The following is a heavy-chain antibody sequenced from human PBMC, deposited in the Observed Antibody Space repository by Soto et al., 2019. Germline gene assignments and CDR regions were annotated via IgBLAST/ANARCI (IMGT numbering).Heavy chain of an antibody. CDR2: IIPIFGTA. CDR1: GGTFSSYA. D-gene: IGHD5-12*01. J-gene: IGHJ6*02. CDR3: GWGNIVATIGPGYYYGMDV. Sequence: GASVKVSCKASGGTFSSYAISWVRQAPGQGLEWMGGIIPIFGTANYAQKFQGRVTITADESTSTAYMELSNLRSEDTAVYYCGWGNIVATIGPGYYYGMDVWGQGTTVTVSS. V-gene: IGHV1-69*13.